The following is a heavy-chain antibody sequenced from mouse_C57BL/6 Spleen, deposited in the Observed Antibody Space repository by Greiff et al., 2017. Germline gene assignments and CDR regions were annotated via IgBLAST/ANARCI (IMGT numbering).Heavy chain of an antibody. D-gene: IGHD1-1*01. CDR2: ISYSGST. CDR1: GYSITSGYD. V-gene: IGHV3-1*01. CDR3: ARGGYYGSSSWFAY. Sequence: EVKLVESGPGMVKPSQSLSLTCTVTGYSITSGYDWHWIRHFPGNKLEWMGYISYSGSTNYNPSLKSRISITHDTSKNHFFLKLNSVTTEDTATYYCARGGYYGSSSWFAYWGQGTLVTVSA. J-gene: IGHJ3*01.